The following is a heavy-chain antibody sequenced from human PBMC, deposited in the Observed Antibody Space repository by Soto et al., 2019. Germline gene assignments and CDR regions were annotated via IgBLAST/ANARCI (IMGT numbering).Heavy chain of an antibody. V-gene: IGHV3-23*01. J-gene: IGHJ5*02. CDR2: ISGSGGST. D-gene: IGHD3-10*01. Sequence: PEGSLKGYCAASGFSFSIYAMSWVRQAPGKGLEWVSAISGSGGSTYYADSVKGRFTISRDNSKNTLYLQMNSLRAEDTAVYYCAKQIVYGSGSRSWFGPWAQGSVVTLSS. CDR3: AKQIVYGSGSRSWFGP. CDR1: GFSFSIYA.